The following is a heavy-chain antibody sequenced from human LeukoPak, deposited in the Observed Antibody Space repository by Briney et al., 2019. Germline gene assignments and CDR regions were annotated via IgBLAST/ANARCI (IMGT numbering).Heavy chain of an antibody. Sequence: ASVKVSCKASGYTFTNYDINWVRQATGQGLEWMGWTNPNSGNTGYAQKFQGRVTMTRNTSISTAYMELSSLGSEDTALYYCARDIAGATKGGWFDTWGQGTPVTVSS. J-gene: IGHJ5*02. D-gene: IGHD1-26*01. V-gene: IGHV1-8*01. CDR1: GYTFTNYD. CDR2: TNPNSGNT. CDR3: ARDIAGATKGGWFDT.